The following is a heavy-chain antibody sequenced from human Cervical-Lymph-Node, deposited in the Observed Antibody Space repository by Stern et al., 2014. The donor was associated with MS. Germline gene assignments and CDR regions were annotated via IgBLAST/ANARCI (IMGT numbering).Heavy chain of an antibody. CDR3: ARDGRHTHHYGLDV. CDR1: GGNFHVYA. V-gene: IGHV1-69*01. Sequence: VQLLESGAEVKQPGSAVKISCKASGGNFHVYAINWLRQAPGQGLDLMGVIIPLICTANYAHTFQAKVPLSPDGSTRSSSIQLSSLRYDDTAVYYCARDGRHTHHYGLDVWGQGTTVTVSS. CDR2: IIPLICTA. J-gene: IGHJ6*02.